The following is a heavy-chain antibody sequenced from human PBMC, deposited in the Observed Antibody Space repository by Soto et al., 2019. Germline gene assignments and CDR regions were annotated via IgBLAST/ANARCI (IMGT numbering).Heavy chain of an antibody. CDR1: GGSISSYF. CDR2: IYYNGNT. J-gene: IGHJ5*02. V-gene: IGHV4-59*01. CDR3: SRGGASSRWLDP. D-gene: IGHD3-10*01. Sequence: KTSETLSLTCTVSGGSISSYFWSWIRQSPGKGLEWIGYIYYNGNTNYNPSLASRVTISVDTPKNHFSLKLNSVTVADTAVYYCSRGGASSRWLDPWGQGTLVTVSS.